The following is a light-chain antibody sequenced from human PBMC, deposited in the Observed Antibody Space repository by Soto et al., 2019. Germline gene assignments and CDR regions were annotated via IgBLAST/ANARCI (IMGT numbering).Light chain of an antibody. CDR3: CSYAGSHTVL. J-gene: IGLJ2*01. V-gene: IGLV2-11*01. CDR2: DVT. CDR1: SSDVGGYNY. Sequence: QSALTQPRSVSGSPGQSVTISCTGTSSDVGGYNYVSGYQQHPGKAPKFMIYDVTKRPSGVPDRFSGSKSGNTASLTSSGLQAEDEADYFCCSYAGSHTVLFGGGTKVTVL.